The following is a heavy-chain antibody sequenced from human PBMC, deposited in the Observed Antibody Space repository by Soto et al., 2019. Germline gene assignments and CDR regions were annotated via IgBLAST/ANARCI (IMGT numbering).Heavy chain of an antibody. CDR3: ARMATFGSLNWFDP. J-gene: IGHJ5*02. D-gene: IGHD3-16*01. CDR1: GYSFTNND. CDR2: MNPGSGDT. V-gene: IGHV1-8*01. Sequence: ASVKVSCKASGYSFTNNDVSWVRQATGQGLEWMGWMNPGSGDTGYAQKFQGRGTMTRDISTATAYMELSSLRSDDTATYYCARMATFGSLNWFDPWGQGTLVTVSS.